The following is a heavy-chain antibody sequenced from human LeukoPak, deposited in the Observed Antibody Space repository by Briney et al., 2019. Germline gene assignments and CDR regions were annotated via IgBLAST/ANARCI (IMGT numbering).Heavy chain of an antibody. CDR3: ARVVHIVVVIATNWFDP. V-gene: IGHV3-7*01. CDR2: IKQDGSEK. D-gene: IGHD2-21*01. CDR1: GFTFSSYL. J-gene: IGHJ5*02. Sequence: GGSLRLSCAASGFTFSSYLMSWVRQAPGKGLEWVANIKQDGSEKYYVDSVKGRFTISRDNAKNSLYLQMNSLRAEDTAVYYCARVVHIVVVIATNWFDPWGQGTLVTVSS.